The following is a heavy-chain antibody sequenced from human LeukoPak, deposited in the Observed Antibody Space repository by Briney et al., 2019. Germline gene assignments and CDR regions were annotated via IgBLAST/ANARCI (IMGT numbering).Heavy chain of an antibody. CDR3: AKDYTTMVRGVNDY. CDR1: GFTFTSYW. CDR2: ISGSGGST. D-gene: IGHD3-10*01. V-gene: IGHV3-23*01. Sequence: GGSLRLSCAASGFTFTSYWMSWVRQAPGKGLEWVSAISGSGGSTYYADSVKGRFTISRDNSKNTLYLQMNSLRAEDTAVYYCAKDYTTMVRGVNDYWDQGTLVTVSS. J-gene: IGHJ4*02.